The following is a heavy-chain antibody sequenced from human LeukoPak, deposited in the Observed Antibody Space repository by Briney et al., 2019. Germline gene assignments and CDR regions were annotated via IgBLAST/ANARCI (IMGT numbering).Heavy chain of an antibody. Sequence: GGSLRLSCAASRFTFNTYAMSWVRQAPGKGLEWGSAISGSGASTYYPASVKGRFTISRDNSKHTLYLQMNSLRAEDTAVYYCAKGGLVWFGELNWGQGTLVTVSS. CDR1: RFTFNTYA. D-gene: IGHD3-10*01. J-gene: IGHJ4*02. CDR2: ISGSGAST. CDR3: AKGGLVWFGELN. V-gene: IGHV3-23*01.